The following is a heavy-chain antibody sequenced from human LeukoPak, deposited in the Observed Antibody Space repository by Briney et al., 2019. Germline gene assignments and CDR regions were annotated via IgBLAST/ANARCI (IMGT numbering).Heavy chain of an antibody. CDR2: IYYSGST. CDR1: GGSVSGGSYY. CDR3: ARRFYDSSGYYDY. J-gene: IGHJ4*02. V-gene: IGHV4-61*01. D-gene: IGHD3-22*01. Sequence: SETLSLTCTVSGGSVSGGSYYWSWIRQPPGKGLEWIGYIYYSGSTNYNPSLKSRVTISVDTSKNQFSLKLSSVTAADTAVYYCARRFYDSSGYYDYWGQGTLVTVSS.